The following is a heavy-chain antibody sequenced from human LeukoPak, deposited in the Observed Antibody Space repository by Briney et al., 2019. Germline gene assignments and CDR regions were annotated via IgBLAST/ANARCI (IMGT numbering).Heavy chain of an antibody. J-gene: IGHJ4*02. Sequence: GGSLRLSCAASGFTFSSHSMNWVRQAPGKGLEWVSSISSSSSYIYYADSVKGRFTISRDNAKNSLYLQMNSLRAEDTAVYYCAATNYYDSSGYYYGFDYWGQGTLVTVSS. V-gene: IGHV3-21*01. CDR3: AATNYYDSSGYYYGFDY. CDR2: ISSSSSYI. CDR1: GFTFSSHS. D-gene: IGHD3-22*01.